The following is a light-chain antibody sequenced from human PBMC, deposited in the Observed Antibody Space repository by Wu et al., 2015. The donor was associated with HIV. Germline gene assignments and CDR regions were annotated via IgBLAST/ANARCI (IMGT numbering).Light chain of an antibody. CDR1: QSIDSY. J-gene: IGKJ1*01. CDR2: AAS. V-gene: IGKV1-39*01. CDR3: QNIYSTPKT. Sequence: DIQMTQSPSSLSASVGDRVTITCRASQSIDSYLNWYQQKPGTAPRLLIYAASSLQSGVPSRFSGSGSGTDFSLTISSLQPEDFATYYCQNIYSTPKTFGQGTKVEIK.